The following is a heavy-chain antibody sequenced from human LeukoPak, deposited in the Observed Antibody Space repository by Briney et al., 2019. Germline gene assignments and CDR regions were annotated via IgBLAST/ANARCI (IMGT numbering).Heavy chain of an antibody. CDR3: ARDLVELLFDY. J-gene: IGHJ4*02. V-gene: IGHV3-7*01. Sequence: GSLRLSCAASGFTFSSYDMHWVRQAPGKGLEWVANIKQDGSEKYYVDSVKGRFTISRDNAKNSLYLQMNSLRAEDTAVYYCARDLVELLFDYWGQGTLVTVSS. CDR1: GFTFSSYD. D-gene: IGHD3-16*01. CDR2: IKQDGSEK.